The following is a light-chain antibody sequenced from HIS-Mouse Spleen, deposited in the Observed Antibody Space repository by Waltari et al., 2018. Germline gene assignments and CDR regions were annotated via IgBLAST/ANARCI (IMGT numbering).Light chain of an antibody. CDR2: EDS. J-gene: IGLJ2*01. V-gene: IGLV3-10*01. CDR3: YSTDSSGNHRV. Sequence: SYELTQPPSVSVSPGQTARITCSGDALPKKYAHWYQQKSGQAPVLVIYEDSKRPSGIPDRFSCSSSGTMATLTISGAQVEDEADYYCYSTDSSGNHRVFGGGTKLTVL. CDR1: ALPKKY.